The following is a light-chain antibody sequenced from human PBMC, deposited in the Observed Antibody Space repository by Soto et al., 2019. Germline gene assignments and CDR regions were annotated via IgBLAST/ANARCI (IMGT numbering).Light chain of an antibody. V-gene: IGLV1-51*02. CDR1: SSNIGNNY. J-gene: IGLJ3*02. CDR2: ENN. CDR3: GTWDSSLSAWV. Sequence: QSVLTQPPSVSAAPGQTVTISCSGSSSNIGNNYVSWYQQLPGTAPKLLIYENNKRPSGILDRFSGSKSGTSATLGITGLQTGDEADYYCGTWDSSLSAWVFGGGTKLTVL.